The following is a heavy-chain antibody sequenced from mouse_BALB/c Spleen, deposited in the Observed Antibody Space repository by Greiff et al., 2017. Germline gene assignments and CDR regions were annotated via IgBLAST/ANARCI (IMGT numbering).Heavy chain of an antibody. CDR3: ARRGGSNRPRYAMDY. J-gene: IGHJ4*01. Sequence: VQLQQPGAELVKPGASVKLSCKASGYTFTSYWMHWVKQRPGQGLEWIGEINPSNGRTNYNEKFKSKATLTVDKSSSTAYMQLSSLTSEDAAVYYCARRGGSNRPRYAMDYWGQGTSGTVSA. CDR1: GYTFTSYW. V-gene: IGHV1S81*02. D-gene: IGHD1-1*01. CDR2: INPSNGRT.